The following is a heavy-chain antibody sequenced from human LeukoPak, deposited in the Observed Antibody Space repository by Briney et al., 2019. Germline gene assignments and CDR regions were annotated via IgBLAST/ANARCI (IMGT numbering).Heavy chain of an antibody. CDR3: AKRGIVIRAVIIVGFHKEAYYFDY. CDR1: GFPFSDFA. CDR2: ISDSGGST. J-gene: IGHJ4*02. V-gene: IGHV3-23*01. Sequence: GGPLSLSCAVSGFPFSDFAMSWVRQAPGKGLEWVAGISDSGGSTNYADSVKGRFTISRDNPKNTLYLQMNSLRAEDTAVYFCAKRGIVIRAVIIVGFHKEAYYFDYWGQGALVTVSS. D-gene: IGHD3-10*01.